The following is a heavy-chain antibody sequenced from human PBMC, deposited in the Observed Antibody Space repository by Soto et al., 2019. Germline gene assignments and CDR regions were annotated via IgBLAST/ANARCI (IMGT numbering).Heavy chain of an antibody. D-gene: IGHD2-15*01. CDR3: ARAECSGGSCYFDY. J-gene: IGHJ4*02. CDR2: IYSGGST. V-gene: IGHV3-53*01. Sequence: GGSLRLSCAASGFTVSSNYMSWVRQAPGKGLEWVSVIYSGGSTYYADSVKGRFTISRDNSKNTLYLQMHSLRAEDTAVYYCARAECSGGSCYFDYWGQGTLVTVSS. CDR1: GFTVSSNY.